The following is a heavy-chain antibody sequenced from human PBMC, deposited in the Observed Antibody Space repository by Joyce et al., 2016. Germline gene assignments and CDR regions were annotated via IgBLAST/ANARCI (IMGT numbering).Heavy chain of an antibody. CDR1: GFTVGGNY. J-gene: IGHJ4*02. CDR2: IHSGGDT. D-gene: IGHD1-14*01. V-gene: IGHV3-66*01. CDR3: ARDMWRSPGMGGYYFDY. Sequence: VSLRLSCTASGFTVGGNYMSWVRQVPGKGLEGVAVIHSGGDTFYADFVKGRFTISRDNSMNTFSLQMNSLRAEDSAVYYCARDMWRSPGMGGYYFDYWGQGTLVTVSS.